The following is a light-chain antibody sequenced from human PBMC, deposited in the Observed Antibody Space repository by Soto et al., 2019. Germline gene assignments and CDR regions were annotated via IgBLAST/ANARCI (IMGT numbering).Light chain of an antibody. CDR1: NIGSKS. CDR2: DDS. CDR3: QVWDSSSDHPVV. V-gene: IGLV3-21*02. Sequence: SYELTQPPSVSVAPGQTARITCGGNNIGSKSVHWYQQKPGQAPVLVVYDDSGRPSGIPERFSGSNSGNTATLTISRVEAGDEADYYCQVWDSSSDHPVVFGGGTKLTVL. J-gene: IGLJ2*01.